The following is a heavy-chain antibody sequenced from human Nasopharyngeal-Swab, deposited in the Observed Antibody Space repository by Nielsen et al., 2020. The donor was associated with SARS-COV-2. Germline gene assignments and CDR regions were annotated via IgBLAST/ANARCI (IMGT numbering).Heavy chain of an antibody. CDR1: GFTFSSYG. Sequence: GGSLRLSCAASGFTFSSYGMHWVRQAPGQGLEWVAVIWYDGSNKYYADSVKGRFTISRDNSKNTLYLQMTSLRAEDTAVYYCARDIGVGATPQDYWGQGTLVTVSS. CDR3: ARDIGVGATPQDY. J-gene: IGHJ4*02. V-gene: IGHV3-33*01. D-gene: IGHD1-26*01. CDR2: IWYDGSNK.